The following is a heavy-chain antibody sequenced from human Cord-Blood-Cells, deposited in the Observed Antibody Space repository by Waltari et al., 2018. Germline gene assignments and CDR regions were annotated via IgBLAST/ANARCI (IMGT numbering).Heavy chain of an antibody. CDR1: GGSFSGYY. D-gene: IGHD3-3*01. CDR3: ARGGRSWYDFWSGYYNGYFQH. J-gene: IGHJ1*01. V-gene: IGHV4-34*01. CDR2: IKHSGST. Sequence: QVQLQQWGTGLLKPSETLSLTCAVYGGSFSGYYWSWIRQPPGKGLEWIGEIKHSGSTNYNPALKRRFTRSVYTSKNQFSLKLSSVTAADTAVYYCARGGRSWYDFWSGYYNGYFQHWGQGTLVTVSS.